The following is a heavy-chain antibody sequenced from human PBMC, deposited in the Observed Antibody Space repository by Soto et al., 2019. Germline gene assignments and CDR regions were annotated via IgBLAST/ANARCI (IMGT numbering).Heavy chain of an antibody. D-gene: IGHD5-18*01. J-gene: IGHJ4*02. V-gene: IGHV1-69*06. CDR1: GGTFSSYA. CDR3: ARAPVDTAMVWFL. CDR2: IIPIFGTA. Sequence: SVKVSCKASGGTFSSYAISWVRQAPGQGLGWMGGIIPIFGTANYAQKFQGRVTITADKSTSTAYMELSSLRSEDTAVYYCARAPVDTAMVWFLWGQGTLVTVSS.